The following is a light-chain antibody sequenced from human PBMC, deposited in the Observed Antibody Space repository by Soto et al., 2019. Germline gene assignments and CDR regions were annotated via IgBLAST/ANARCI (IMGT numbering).Light chain of an antibody. J-gene: IGKJ1*01. V-gene: IGKV1-5*03. Sequence: DIHMTQSPSTLSLSAGDRVRITCRASQTISSWLVLYQQNAEKAPKLLIYKASTLKSGVPSRCSGSGSGTEFTLTSSILQADDVATYCCQHDNCYLEAFGQGTKVDI. CDR2: KAS. CDR3: QHDNCYLEA. CDR1: QTISSW.